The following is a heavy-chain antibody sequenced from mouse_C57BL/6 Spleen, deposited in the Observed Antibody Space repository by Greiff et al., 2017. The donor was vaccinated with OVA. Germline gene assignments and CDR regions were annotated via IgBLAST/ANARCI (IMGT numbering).Heavy chain of an antibody. J-gene: IGHJ2*01. CDR2: IHPNSGST. CDR3: AREVSRYDFDY. CDR1: GYTFTSYW. Sequence: VQLQQPGAELVKPGASVKLSCKASGYTFTSYWMHWVKQRPGQGLEWIGMIHPNSGSTNYNEKFKSKATLTVDKSSSTAYMQLSSLTSEDSAVYYCAREVSRYDFDYWGQGTTLTVSS. V-gene: IGHV1-64*01. D-gene: IGHD2-14*01.